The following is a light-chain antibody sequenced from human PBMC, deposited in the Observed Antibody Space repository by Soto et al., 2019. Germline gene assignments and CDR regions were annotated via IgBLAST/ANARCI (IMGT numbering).Light chain of an antibody. CDR1: QSVNIN. CDR2: GAS. J-gene: IGKJ2*01. CDR3: HQYNYWPGT. V-gene: IGKV3-15*01. Sequence: VMTQSPATLSVSPGDRAILSRRASQSVNINLAWYQQKPGQAPRLLIYGASTRPTDIPARFSGSGSGTEFTLTISSLQPEDFAVYYCHQYNYWPGTFGQGTKLDIK.